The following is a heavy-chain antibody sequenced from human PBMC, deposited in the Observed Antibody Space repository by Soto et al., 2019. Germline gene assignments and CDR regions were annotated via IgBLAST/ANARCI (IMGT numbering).Heavy chain of an antibody. CDR2: IKSKRDGGTT. D-gene: IGHD2-15*01. V-gene: IGHV3-15*01. CDR1: GFTFSSAW. J-gene: IGHJ6*04. CDR3: TTDNCSGGRCTGWDV. Sequence: EVQLVESWGGLVKPGGSLRHSCAASGFTFSSAWMSWVRQAPGKGLEWVGRIKSKRDGGTTDYAAPVKDRFTISRDDSINTLYLQVSSLKTEDTAVYYCTTDNCSGGRCTGWDVWGKGTTVTVSS.